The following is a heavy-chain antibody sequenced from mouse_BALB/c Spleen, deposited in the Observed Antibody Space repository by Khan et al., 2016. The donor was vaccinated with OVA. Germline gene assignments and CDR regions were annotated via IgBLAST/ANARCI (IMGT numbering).Heavy chain of an antibody. CDR3: ARDCPDEAWIVY. V-gene: IGHV1-76*01. CDR2: IYPGTNTT. J-gene: IGHJ3*01. Sequence: QVQLKQSGPELVRPGAPVKLSCKTSGYTFTSYWIHWVKQRSGQGLEWIARIYPGTNTTYYNEKFKGKATLTAHNSSSTAYIQLSSVKYEDSSVYVCARDCPDEAWIVYWGQGTLVTVSA. CDR1: GYTFTSYW.